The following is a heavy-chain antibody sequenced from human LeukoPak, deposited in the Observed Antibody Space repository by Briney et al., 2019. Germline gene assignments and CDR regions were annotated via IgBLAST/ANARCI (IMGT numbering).Heavy chain of an antibody. J-gene: IGHJ3*02. CDR2: INPSSGGT. D-gene: IGHD2-21*01. V-gene: IGHV1-2*02. Sequence: GASVKVSCKASGYTFTAYMHWVRQAPGQGLEWMGWINPSSGGTNYAQNFQGRVTMTRDTSIITAYMELSRLTSDDTAVYYCARGWRSGAFDIWGQGTMVTVSS. CDR1: GYTFTAY. CDR3: ARGWRSGAFDI.